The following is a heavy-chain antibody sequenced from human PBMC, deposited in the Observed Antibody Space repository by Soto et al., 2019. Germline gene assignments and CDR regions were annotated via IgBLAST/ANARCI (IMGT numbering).Heavy chain of an antibody. CDR2: MNPNSGNT. Sequence: ASVKVSCKASGYTFTSYDINWVRQATGQGLEWMGWMNPNSGNTGYAQKFQGRVTMTRNTSISTAYMELSSLRSEDTAVYYCARSVVPAAIDQYYYYYYGMDVWGQGTTVTV. CDR1: GYTFTSYD. J-gene: IGHJ6*02. V-gene: IGHV1-8*01. CDR3: ARSVVPAAIDQYYYYYYGMDV. D-gene: IGHD2-2*01.